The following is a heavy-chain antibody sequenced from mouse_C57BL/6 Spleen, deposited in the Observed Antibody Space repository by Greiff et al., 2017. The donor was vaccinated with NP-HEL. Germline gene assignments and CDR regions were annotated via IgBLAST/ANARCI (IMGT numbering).Heavy chain of an antibody. CDR3: ARCSTVVASYYAMDY. V-gene: IGHV1-50*01. J-gene: IGHJ4*01. D-gene: IGHD1-1*01. CDR1: GYTFPSYW. Sequence: QQSCKASGYTFPSYWMQWVKQRPGQGLEWIGEIDPSDSYTNYNQKFKGKATLTVDTSSSTAYMQLSSLTSEDSAVYYCARCSTVVASYYAMDYWGQGTSVTVSS. CDR2: IDPSDSYT.